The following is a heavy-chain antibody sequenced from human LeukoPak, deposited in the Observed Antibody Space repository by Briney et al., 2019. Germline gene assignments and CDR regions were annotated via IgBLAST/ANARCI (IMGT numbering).Heavy chain of an antibody. CDR2: INPNTCGT. CDR1: GYTFTGYY. Sequence: GSSVNVSCKAFGYTFTGYYMHWVRQAPGPGLEWMGWINPNTCGTNYAQKFQGRVTMTRDTSISTVYMELSRLRSDDTAVYYCATDFLSGWYGGGYWGQGTLVTVSS. D-gene: IGHD6-19*01. CDR3: ATDFLSGWYGGGY. J-gene: IGHJ4*02. V-gene: IGHV1-2*02.